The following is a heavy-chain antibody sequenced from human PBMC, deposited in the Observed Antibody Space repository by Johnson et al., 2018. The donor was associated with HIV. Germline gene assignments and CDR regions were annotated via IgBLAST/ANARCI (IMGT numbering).Heavy chain of an antibody. CDR1: GFTFSSYW. V-gene: IGHV3-7*01. D-gene: IGHD3-9*01. CDR3: ARDRGLRYFDWLSDHDAFDI. Sequence: LVESGGGLVQPGGSLRLSCAASGFTFSSYWMSWVRQAPGKGLEWVANIKQDGSEKYYVDSVKGRFTISRDNAKNSLYLQMNSLRAEDTAVFYCARDRGLRYFDWLSDHDAFDIWGQGTMVTVSS. J-gene: IGHJ3*02. CDR2: IKQDGSEK.